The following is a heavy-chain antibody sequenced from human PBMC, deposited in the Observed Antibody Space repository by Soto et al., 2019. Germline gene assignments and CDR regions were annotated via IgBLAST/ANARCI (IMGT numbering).Heavy chain of an antibody. V-gene: IGHV4-59*01. Sequence: SETLSLTCTVSGGSIGSYYWSWIRQPPGKGLEWIGYIYYSGSTNYNPSLKSRVTISTDTSKNQFSLKLSSVTAADTAVYYCAREYYGSRSYYFYWGLGILVTVSS. J-gene: IGHJ4*02. CDR3: AREYYGSRSYYFY. CDR1: GGSIGSYY. CDR2: IYYSGST. D-gene: IGHD3-10*01.